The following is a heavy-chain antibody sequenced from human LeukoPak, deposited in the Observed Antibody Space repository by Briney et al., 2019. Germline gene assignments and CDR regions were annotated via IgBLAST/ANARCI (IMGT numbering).Heavy chain of an antibody. CDR2: ISGNSGNT. J-gene: IGHJ4*02. V-gene: IGHV1-18*01. D-gene: IGHD2-2*02. Sequence: ASGKVSCKASGYTFTTYGISWVRRARGQGFEWMGWISGNSGNTKYEQKFQGRVTMTTDTSTSTAFMELRTLRSDDTAVYYCARTCSASSNNCYTDFWGQGTLVTVSS. CDR3: ARTCSASSNNCYTDF. CDR1: GYTFTTYG.